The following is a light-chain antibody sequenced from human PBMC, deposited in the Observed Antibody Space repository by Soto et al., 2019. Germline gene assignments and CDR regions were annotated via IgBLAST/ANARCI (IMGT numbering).Light chain of an antibody. CDR2: GAS. Sequence: IVLTQSPGTLSFSPGERSTLSCRASQSVSSLLAWYQQKPGQAPRLLMYGASTRATGIPARFSGSGSGTEFTLTISSLQSEDFAVYYCQQYNGWPFTFGGGTKVDIK. V-gene: IGKV3-15*01. CDR1: QSVSSL. J-gene: IGKJ4*01. CDR3: QQYNGWPFT.